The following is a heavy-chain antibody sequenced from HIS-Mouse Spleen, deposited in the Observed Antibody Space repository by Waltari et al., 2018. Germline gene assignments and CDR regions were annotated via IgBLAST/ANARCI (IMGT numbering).Heavy chain of an antibody. CDR3: AREIPYSSSWYDWYFDL. V-gene: IGHV4-39*07. CDR1: GGSISSSSYY. CDR2: IYYSGST. Sequence: QQQLQESGPGLVKPSETLSLTCTVSGGSISSSSYYWGWIRQPPGKELEWIGSIYYSGSTYYNPSLKSRVTISVDTSKNQFSLKLSSVTAADTAVYYCAREIPYSSSWYDWYFDLWGRGTLVTGSS. J-gene: IGHJ2*01. D-gene: IGHD6-13*01.